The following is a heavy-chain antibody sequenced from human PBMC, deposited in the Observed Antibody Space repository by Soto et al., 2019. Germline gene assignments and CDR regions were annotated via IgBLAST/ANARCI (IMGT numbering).Heavy chain of an antibody. Sequence: QVQLVQSGAQVKKPGASVKVSCKASGYTFTSYSLNWVRQVPGQGLEWMGWISPFNGNTDYAQKFQGRVTMTTDSSTSTAYMELRSLKSDDTAVYYCARGRRGATTGDYWSRGTLVTVSS. CDR1: GYTFTSYS. CDR2: ISPFNGNT. D-gene: IGHD1-26*01. CDR3: ARGRRGATTGDY. J-gene: IGHJ4*02. V-gene: IGHV1-18*01.